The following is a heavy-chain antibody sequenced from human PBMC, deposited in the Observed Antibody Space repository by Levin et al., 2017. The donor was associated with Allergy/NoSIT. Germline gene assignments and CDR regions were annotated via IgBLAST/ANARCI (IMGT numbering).Heavy chain of an antibody. D-gene: IGHD1-14*01. V-gene: IGHV3-53*01. CDR2: IYSGGST. Sequence: GESLKISCAASGFTISSHYMSWVRQAPGKGLEWVSVIYSGGSTYYADSVKGRFTISRDNSKNTLYLQMNSLRAEDTAVYYCAAGRPGDYWGQGTLVTVSS. J-gene: IGHJ4*02. CDR3: AAGRPGDY. CDR1: GFTISSHY.